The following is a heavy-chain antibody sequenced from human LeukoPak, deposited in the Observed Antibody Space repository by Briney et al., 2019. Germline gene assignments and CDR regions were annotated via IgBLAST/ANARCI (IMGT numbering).Heavy chain of an antibody. V-gene: IGHV3-66*01. CDR1: GFIFSSYS. J-gene: IGHJ4*02. CDR2: IYSGGST. CDR3: ARESLLRYFDWLLYGGYFDY. D-gene: IGHD3-9*01. Sequence: GGSLRLSCAASGFIFSSYSMNWVRQAPGKGLEWVSVIYSGGSTYYADSVKGRFTISRNNSKNTLYLQMNSLRAEDTAVYYCARESLLRYFDWLLYGGYFDYWGQGTLVTVSS.